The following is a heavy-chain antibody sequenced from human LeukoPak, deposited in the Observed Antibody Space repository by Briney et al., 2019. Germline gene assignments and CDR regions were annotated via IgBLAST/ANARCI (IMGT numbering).Heavy chain of an antibody. CDR3: AMITMVRGVGFWFDP. CDR1: GGXISSGGYY. V-gene: IGHV4-31*03. CDR2: IYYSGST. Sequence: PSQTLSLTCTVSGGXISSGGYYWSWIRQHPGKGLEWLGYIYYSGSTYYNPSLKSRVTISVDTSKNQFSLKLSSVTAADTAVYYCAMITMVRGVGFWFDPWGQGTLVTVSS. J-gene: IGHJ5*02. D-gene: IGHD3-10*01.